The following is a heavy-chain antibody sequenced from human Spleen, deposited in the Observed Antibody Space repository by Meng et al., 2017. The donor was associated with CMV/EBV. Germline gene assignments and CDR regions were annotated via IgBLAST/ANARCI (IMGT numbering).Heavy chain of an antibody. CDR3: ARVSSGWDYFDY. J-gene: IGHJ4*02. CDR1: GGSSSSGDYY. Sequence: QGQLQESGPGLVKPSPTLSLTGTASGGSSSSGDYYWSWIRQPPGKGLEWFGHIYYSGSTVYNPSLKGRVIISIDTSKNQFSLNLRSVTAADTAVYYCARVSSGWDYFDYWGQGTLVTVSS. V-gene: IGHV4-31*03. CDR2: IYYSGST. D-gene: IGHD6-19*01.